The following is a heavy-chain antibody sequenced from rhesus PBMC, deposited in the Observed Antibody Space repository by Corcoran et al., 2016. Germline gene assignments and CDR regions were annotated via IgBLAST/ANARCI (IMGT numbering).Heavy chain of an antibody. Sequence: QLQLQESGPGLVKPSETLSVTCAVSGGSISSSYWSWIRQAPGKGLEWIGYIYGIGSSTNHHPSLKSRVTLSVDTSKNQLSLKLSSVTTADTAVYYCARGLGLLAAGGFDYWGQGVLVTVSS. D-gene: IGHD6-13*01. V-gene: IGHV4-169*01. CDR3: ARGLGLLAAGGFDY. CDR1: GGSISSSY. J-gene: IGHJ4*01. CDR2: IYGIGSST.